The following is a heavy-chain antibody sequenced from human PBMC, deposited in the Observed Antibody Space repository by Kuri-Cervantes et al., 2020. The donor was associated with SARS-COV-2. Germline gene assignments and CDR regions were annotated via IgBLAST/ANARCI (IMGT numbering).Heavy chain of an antibody. CDR3: ARGSGGSGGTRDMITFGGVIPRPY. CDR2: IYSCGST. D-gene: IGHD3-16*02. CDR1: GFTVSSNY. V-gene: IGHV3-53*03. J-gene: IGHJ4*02. Sequence: GESLKISCAASGFTVSSNYMRWVRPAPGKGLGWGSVIYSCGSTYYADSVKGRFTISRDNAKNSLYLQMNSLRAEETAVYYCARGSGGSGGTRDMITFGGVIPRPYWGQGTLVTVSS.